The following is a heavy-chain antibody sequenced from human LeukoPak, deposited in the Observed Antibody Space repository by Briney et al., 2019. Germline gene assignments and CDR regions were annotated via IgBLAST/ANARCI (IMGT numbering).Heavy chain of an antibody. J-gene: IGHJ4*02. Sequence: SVKVSCKASGGTFSCYAISWVRQAPGQGLEWMGGIIPIFGTANYAQKFQGRVTITADESTSTAYMELSSLRSEDTAVYYCARAPYSSSWFDYWGQGTLVTVSS. CDR3: ARAPYSSSWFDY. CDR2: IIPIFGTA. V-gene: IGHV1-69*13. CDR1: GGTFSCYA. D-gene: IGHD6-13*01.